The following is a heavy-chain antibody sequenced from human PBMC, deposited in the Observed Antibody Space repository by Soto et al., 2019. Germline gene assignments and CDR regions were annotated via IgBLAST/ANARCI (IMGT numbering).Heavy chain of an antibody. J-gene: IGHJ1*01. CDR2: ISGSGGST. V-gene: IGHV3-23*01. D-gene: IGHD6-13*01. Sequence: PGGSLRLSCAASGFTFSSYAMSWVRQAPGKGLEWVSAISGSGGSTYYADSVKGRFTISRDNSKNTLYLQMNSLRAEDTAVYYCAKTRPGIAAAGTFSEFQHWGQGTLVTVSS. CDR3: AKTRPGIAAAGTFSEFQH. CDR1: GFTFSSYA.